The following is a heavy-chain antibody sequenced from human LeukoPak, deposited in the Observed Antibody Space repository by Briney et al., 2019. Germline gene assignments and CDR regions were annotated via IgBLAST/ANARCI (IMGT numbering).Heavy chain of an antibody. CDR1: GYTFTGYY. Sequence: ASVKVSCKASGYTFTGYYMHWVRQAPGQGLEWMGWINPNSGGTNYAQKFQGGVTMTRDTSISTAHTELSRLRSDDTAVYYCARDGYGDYLEYFDSWGQGTLVTVSS. V-gene: IGHV1-2*02. J-gene: IGHJ4*02. CDR2: INPNSGGT. CDR3: ARDGYGDYLEYFDS. D-gene: IGHD4-17*01.